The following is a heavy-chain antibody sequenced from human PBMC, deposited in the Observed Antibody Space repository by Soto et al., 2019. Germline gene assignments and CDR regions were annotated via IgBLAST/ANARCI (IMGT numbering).Heavy chain of an antibody. J-gene: IGHJ6*02. CDR1: GYTITSYG. CDR2: ISAYNGNT. V-gene: IGHV1-18*01. CDR3: AREVEVRGVIGPYYYYYYGMDV. D-gene: IGHD3-10*01. Sequence: ASVKGACKTSGYTITSYGISWGRKNTRQGLEWMGWISAYNGNTNYAQKLQGRVTMTTDTSTSTAYMELRSLRSDDTAVYYCAREVEVRGVIGPYYYYYYGMDVWGQGTTVTVSS.